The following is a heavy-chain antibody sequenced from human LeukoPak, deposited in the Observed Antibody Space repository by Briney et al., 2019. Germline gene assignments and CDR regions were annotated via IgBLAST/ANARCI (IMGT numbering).Heavy chain of an antibody. V-gene: IGHV4-4*02. CDR2: VHLNGAT. CDR1: GGSIITTNW. Sequence: PSETLSLSCGVSGGSIITTNWWSWVRQPPGKGLEWIGEVHLNGATNYNPSLESRVSMSIDKSKNQLSLKLSSVTAADTATYYCTRESGAFSPFDFWGQGTLVTVSS. J-gene: IGHJ4*02. CDR3: TRESGAFSPFDF. D-gene: IGHD1-26*01.